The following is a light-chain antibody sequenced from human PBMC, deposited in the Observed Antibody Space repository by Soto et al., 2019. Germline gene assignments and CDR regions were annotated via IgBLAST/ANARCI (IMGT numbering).Light chain of an antibody. V-gene: IGKV3-20*01. CDR3: QHYNSYSEA. Sequence: EIVLTQSPGTLSLSPGERATLSCRASQSVSSSYLAWYQQKPGQAPRLLIYGAFNRATGIPDRFSGSGSGTEFTLTISSLQPDDFATYYCQHYNSYSEAFGQGTKVELK. CDR2: GAF. CDR1: QSVSSSY. J-gene: IGKJ1*01.